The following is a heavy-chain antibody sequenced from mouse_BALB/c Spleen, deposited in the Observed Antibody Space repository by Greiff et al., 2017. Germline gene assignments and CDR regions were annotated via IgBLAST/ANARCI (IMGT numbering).Heavy chain of an antibody. Sequence: EVHLVESGGGLVQPGGSRKLSCAASGFTFSSFGMHWVRQAPEKGLEWVAYISSGSSTIYYADTVKGRFTISRDNPKNTLFLQMTSLRSEDTAMYYCARGDGYYNFDYWGQGTTLTVSS. D-gene: IGHD2-3*01. CDR3: ARGDGYYNFDY. CDR2: ISSGSSTI. V-gene: IGHV5-17*02. J-gene: IGHJ2*01. CDR1: GFTFSSFG.